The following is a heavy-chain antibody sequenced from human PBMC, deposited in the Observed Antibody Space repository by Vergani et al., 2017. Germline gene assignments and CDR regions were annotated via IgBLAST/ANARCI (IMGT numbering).Heavy chain of an antibody. CDR3: ARGPRGWYFAAFDI. CDR2: INAGNGNT. D-gene: IGHD6-19*01. CDR1: GYTFTSYA. V-gene: IGHV1-3*01. J-gene: IGHJ3*02. Sequence: QVQLVQSGAEVKKPGASVKVSCKASGYTFTSYAMHWVRQAPGQRLEWMGWINAGNGNTKYSQKFQGRVTITRDTSASTAYMELSRLRSEDTAVYYCARGPRGWYFAAFDIWGQGTMVTVSS.